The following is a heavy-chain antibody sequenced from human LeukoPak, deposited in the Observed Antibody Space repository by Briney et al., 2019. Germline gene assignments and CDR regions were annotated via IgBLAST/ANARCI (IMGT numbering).Heavy chain of an antibody. CDR2: IWYDGSNK. D-gene: IGHD3-3*02. V-gene: IGHV3-33*01. J-gene: IGHJ6*02. Sequence: GGSLRLSCAASGFTFSSYAMHWVRQAPGKGLEWVAVIWYDGSNKYYADSVKGRFTISRDNSKNTLYLQMNSLRAEEDTAVYYCARGHFGLDVWGQGTTVTVSS. CDR1: GFTFSSYA. CDR3: ARGHFGLDV.